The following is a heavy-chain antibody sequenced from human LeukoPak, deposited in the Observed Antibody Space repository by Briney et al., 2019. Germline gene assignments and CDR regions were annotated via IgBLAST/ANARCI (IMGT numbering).Heavy chain of an antibody. D-gene: IGHD6-6*01. V-gene: IGHV3-7*02. CDR1: GFTFSDYW. CDR3: ARRGGSSSRRSPIDY. J-gene: IGHJ4*02. Sequence: GGSLRLSCTASGFTFSDYWMTWVRQAPGQGPEWVANIKQDGSQRYYVDSVRGRFTISRDNAKNSLFLQMNGLRAEDTAVYYCARRGGSSSRRSPIDYWGQGTLVTVSS. CDR2: IKQDGSQR.